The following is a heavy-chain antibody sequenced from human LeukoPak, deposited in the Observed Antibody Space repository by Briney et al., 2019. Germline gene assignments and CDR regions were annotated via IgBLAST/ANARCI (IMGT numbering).Heavy chain of an antibody. CDR3: ARERYWFDP. CDR2: IYTSGST. J-gene: IGHJ5*02. Sequence: PSQTLSLTCTVSGGSISSGGYYWSWIRQPAGKGLEWIGRIYTSGSTNYNPSLKSRVTISVDTSKNQFSLKLSSVTAADTAVYYCARERYWFDPWGQGTLVTVSS. V-gene: IGHV4-61*02. CDR1: GGSISSGGYY.